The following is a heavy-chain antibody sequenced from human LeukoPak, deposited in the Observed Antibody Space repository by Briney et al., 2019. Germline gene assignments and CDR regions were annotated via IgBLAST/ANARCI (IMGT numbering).Heavy chain of an antibody. D-gene: IGHD6-6*01. J-gene: IGHJ4*02. Sequence: GGSLRLSCAASGLTFDDYAMHWVRQAPGKGLEWVSGISWNSGSIGYADSVKGRFTISRDNAKKSLYLQMNSLRAEDTAVYYCAKDGIAARPNDYWGQGTLVTVSS. V-gene: IGHV3-9*01. CDR2: ISWNSGSI. CDR1: GLTFDDYA. CDR3: AKDGIAARPNDY.